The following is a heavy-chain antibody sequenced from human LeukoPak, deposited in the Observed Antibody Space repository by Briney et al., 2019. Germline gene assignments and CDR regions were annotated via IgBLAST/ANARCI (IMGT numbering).Heavy chain of an antibody. CDR2: IRGGGGVT. CDR1: GFTFDNYA. Sequence: PGVSLRLSCAASGFTFDNYAMNWVRQAPGKGLEWVSYIRGGGGVTRYSDSVKDRFTISRDNSKNTLYLQMNSLRAEDTASYYCAKCSASYYNDAFDIWGRGTMVTVSS. CDR3: AKCSASYYNDAFDI. V-gene: IGHV3-23*01. J-gene: IGHJ3*02. D-gene: IGHD3-10*01.